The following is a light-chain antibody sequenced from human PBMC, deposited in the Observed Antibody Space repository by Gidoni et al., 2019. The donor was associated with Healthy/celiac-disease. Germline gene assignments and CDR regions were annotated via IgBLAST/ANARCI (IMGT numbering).Light chain of an antibody. CDR1: QSVSSSD. CDR3: QQYGSSPPLT. Sequence: EIVLTQSPGTLSLSPGERATLSCSASQSVSSSDLAWYQQKPGQAPRLLIYGASSRATGIPDRFSGSGSGTDFTLTISRLEPEDFAVYYCQQYGSSPPLTFGGGTKVEIK. J-gene: IGKJ4*01. CDR2: GAS. V-gene: IGKV3-20*01.